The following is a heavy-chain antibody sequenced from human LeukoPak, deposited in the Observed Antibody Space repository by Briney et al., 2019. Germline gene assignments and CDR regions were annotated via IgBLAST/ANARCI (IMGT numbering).Heavy chain of an antibody. V-gene: IGHV4-39*01. CDR1: GGSISSSSYY. CDR2: LYYSGST. D-gene: IGHD2/OR15-2a*01. Sequence: PSEALSLTCTVSGGSISSSSYYWGWIRQPPGKGLEWIGSLYYSGSTYYNPSLKSRVTISVDTSKNQFSLKLSSVTAADTAVYYCASILLSSHYYFNYWGQGTLVTVSS. CDR3: ASILLSSHYYFNY. J-gene: IGHJ4*02.